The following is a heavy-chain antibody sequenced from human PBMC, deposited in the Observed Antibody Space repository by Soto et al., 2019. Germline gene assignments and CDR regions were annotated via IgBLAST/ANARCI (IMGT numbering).Heavy chain of an antibody. CDR1: GYTFTSYD. D-gene: IGHD3-3*01. V-gene: IGHV1-8*01. CDR2: MNPNSGNT. J-gene: IGHJ5*02. Sequence: GASVKVSCKASGYTFTSYDINWVRQATGQGLEWMGWMNPNSGNTGYAQKFQGRVTMTRNTSISTAYMELSSLRSEDTAVYYCARERITIFGVVIILKYNWFDPWGQGTLVTVSS. CDR3: ARERITIFGVVIILKYNWFDP.